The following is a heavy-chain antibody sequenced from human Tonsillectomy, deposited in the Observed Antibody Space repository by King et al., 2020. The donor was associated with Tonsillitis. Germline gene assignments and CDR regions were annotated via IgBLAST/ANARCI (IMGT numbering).Heavy chain of an antibody. CDR3: AREDPVLNYFDY. Sequence: VQLVESGGGVVQPGRSLRLSCAASGFTFSSYAIHWVRQAPGKGLEWVAVISYDGSNKYYADSVKGRFTISRDNSKNTLYLQMNSLRAEDTAMDYCAREDPVLNYFDYWGQGTLVTVSS. CDR1: GFTFSSYA. CDR2: ISYDGSNK. J-gene: IGHJ4*02. V-gene: IGHV3-30-3*01.